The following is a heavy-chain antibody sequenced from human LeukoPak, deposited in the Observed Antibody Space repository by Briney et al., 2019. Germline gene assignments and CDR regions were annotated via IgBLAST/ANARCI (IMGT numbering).Heavy chain of an antibody. CDR2: AFQTGTT. V-gene: IGHV4-30-2*01. CDR3: ARGGAYESSGYPI. D-gene: IGHD3-22*01. Sequence: SETLSLTCVVSGGSVTHGGFSWTWIRRPPGKALEWIGYAFQTGTTKYNPSLKSRVTISVDKSKNQFSLRLTSVTAADTGVYYCARGGAYESSGYPIWGQGTMVTVSS. CDR1: GGSVTHGGFS. J-gene: IGHJ3*02.